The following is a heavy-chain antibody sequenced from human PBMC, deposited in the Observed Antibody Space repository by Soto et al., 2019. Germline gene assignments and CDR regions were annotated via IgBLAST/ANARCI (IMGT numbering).Heavy chain of an antibody. J-gene: IGHJ6*02. CDR2: IFYSGGT. CDR3: ARDLLDCGFDEVCQYYGMDV. D-gene: IGHD2-21*01. CDR1: GGSISNGDHY. Sequence: SETLSLTCRVSGGSISNGDHYWSWIRQPPGKGLEWIGCIFYSGGTSYNPSLKSRITISVDTSKNQFSLNLTSLTAADTAVYFCARDLLDCGFDEVCQYYGMDVWGQGTTVTVSS. V-gene: IGHV4-30-4*01.